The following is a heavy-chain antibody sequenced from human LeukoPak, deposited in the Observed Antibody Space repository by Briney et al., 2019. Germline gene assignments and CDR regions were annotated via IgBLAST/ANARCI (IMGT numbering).Heavy chain of an antibody. CDR1: GSTFGSYG. D-gene: IGHD3-22*01. J-gene: IGHJ3*02. Sequence: GGSLSFSGAASGSTFGSYGMSGVRQPPGKGRRWVANIKQDGSEKYYVDSVKGRFTISRDNAKNSLYLQMNSLRAEDTAVYYCAAIVVVWGAFDIWGQGTMVTVSS. CDR3: AAIVVVWGAFDI. V-gene: IGHV3-7*01. CDR2: IKQDGSEK.